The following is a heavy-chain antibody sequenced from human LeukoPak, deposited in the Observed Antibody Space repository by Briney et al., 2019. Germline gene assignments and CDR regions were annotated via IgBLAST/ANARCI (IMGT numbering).Heavy chain of an antibody. V-gene: IGHV4-59*01. J-gene: IGHJ4*02. Sequence: SETLSLTCAVSGGSISSYYWSWIRQPPGKGLEWIGYIYYSGSTNYNPSLKSRVTISVDTSKNQFSLKLSSVTAADTAVYYCARARYYYGSGISYYFDYWGQGTLVTVSS. CDR2: IYYSGST. CDR3: ARARYYYGSGISYYFDY. D-gene: IGHD3-10*01. CDR1: GGSISSYY.